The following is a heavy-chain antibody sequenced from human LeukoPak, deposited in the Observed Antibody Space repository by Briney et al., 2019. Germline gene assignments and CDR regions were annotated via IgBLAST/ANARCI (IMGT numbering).Heavy chain of an antibody. CDR3: ARDRVETAMGPQFRTYYYYGMAV. Sequence: GGSLRLSCAASGFTVSSNYMTWVRQAPGKGLEWVSVIYGGGTTYYADSVKGKFTISRDNSKNTLYLQMNSLRVEDTAVYYCARDRVETAMGPQFRTYYYYGMAVWGQGTTVTVSS. CDR1: GFTVSSNY. V-gene: IGHV3-66*01. J-gene: IGHJ6*02. CDR2: IYGGGTT. D-gene: IGHD5-18*01.